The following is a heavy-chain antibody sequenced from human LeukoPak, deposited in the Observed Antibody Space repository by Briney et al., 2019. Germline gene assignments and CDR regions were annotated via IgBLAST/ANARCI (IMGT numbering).Heavy chain of an antibody. V-gene: IGHV3-33*01. D-gene: IGHD3-10*01. CDR3: ARDSGFGELVTYYFDY. J-gene: IGHJ4*02. CDR2: TWYDGSTK. Sequence: PGGSLRLSCAASGFNFSNYAMHWVRQVPGKGLEWVAVTWYDGSTKYYANYVKGRFTVSRDNSKNTLYLQMNILRPEDTAIYYCARDSGFGELVTYYFDYWGQGTLVTVSS. CDR1: GFNFSNYA.